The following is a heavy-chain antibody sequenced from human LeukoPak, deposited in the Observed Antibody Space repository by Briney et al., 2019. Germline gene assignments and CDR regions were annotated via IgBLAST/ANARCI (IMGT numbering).Heavy chain of an antibody. D-gene: IGHD6-13*01. V-gene: IGHV3-21*01. CDR3: ARVQKVPTSRAGRADY. J-gene: IGHJ4*02. CDR2: ISSSSSYI. Sequence: GGSLRLSCAASGFTFSSYSMNWVRQAPGKGLERVSSISSSSSYIYYADSVKGRFTISRDNAKNSLYLQMNSLRAEDTAVYYWARVQKVPTSRAGRADYWGQGTLVTVSS. CDR1: GFTFSSYS.